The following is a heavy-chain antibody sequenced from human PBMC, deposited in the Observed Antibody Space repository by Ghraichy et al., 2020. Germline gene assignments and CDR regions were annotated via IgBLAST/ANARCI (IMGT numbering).Heavy chain of an antibody. V-gene: IGHV4-4*02. Sequence: SETLSLTCAVSGGSISSSNWWSWVRQPPGKGLEWIGEIYHSGSTNYNPSLKSRVTISVDKSKNQFSLKLSSVTAADTAVYYCARAESLASSSWSYYYYYYMDVWGKGTTVTVSS. D-gene: IGHD6-13*01. CDR3: ARAESLASSSWSYYYYYYMDV. J-gene: IGHJ6*03. CDR1: GGSISSSNW. CDR2: IYHSGST.